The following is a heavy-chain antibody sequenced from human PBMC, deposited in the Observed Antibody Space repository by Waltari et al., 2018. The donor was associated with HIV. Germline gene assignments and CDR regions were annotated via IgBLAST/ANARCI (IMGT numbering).Heavy chain of an antibody. D-gene: IGHD3-10*01. CDR1: GYTLTELS. J-gene: IGHJ3*02. CDR3: ATGVYYGSGSYYPDAFDI. CDR2: FDPEDGET. Sequence: QVQLVQSGAEVKKPGASVKVSCKVSGYTLTELSMHWVRQAPGKGLEWMGGFDPEDGETIYARKFQGRVTMTEDTSTDTAYMELSSLRSEDTAVYYCATGVYYGSGSYYPDAFDIWGQGTMVTVSS. V-gene: IGHV1-24*01.